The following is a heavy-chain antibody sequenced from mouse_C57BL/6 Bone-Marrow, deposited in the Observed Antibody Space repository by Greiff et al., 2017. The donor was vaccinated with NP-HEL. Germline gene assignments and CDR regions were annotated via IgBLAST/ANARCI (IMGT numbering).Heavy chain of an antibody. D-gene: IGHD2-4*01. J-gene: IGHJ2*01. CDR1: GYTFTSYW. CDR2: IDPSDSYT. V-gene: IGHV1-50*01. CDR3: ALYDYDDY. Sequence: QVQLQQPGAELVKPGASVKLSCKASGYTFTSYWMQWVKQRPGQGLEWIGEIDPSDSYTNYNQKFKGKATLTVDTSSSTAYMRLSSLTSEDSAVYYCALYDYDDYWGQGTTLTVSS.